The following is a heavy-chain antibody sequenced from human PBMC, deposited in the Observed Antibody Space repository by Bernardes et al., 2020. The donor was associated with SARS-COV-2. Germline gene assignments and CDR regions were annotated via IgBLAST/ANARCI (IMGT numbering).Heavy chain of an antibody. CDR2: IYYSGST. CDR1: GGSISSYY. J-gene: IGHJ4*02. D-gene: IGHD6-13*01. V-gene: IGHV4-59*01. CDR3: ARGRAAAGNIDY. Sequence: SETLSLTCTVSGGSISSYYWSWIRQPPGKGLEWIGYIYYSGSTNYNPSLKSRVTISVDTSKNQFSLKLSSVTAADTAVYYCARGRAAAGNIDYWGQGTLVTVSS.